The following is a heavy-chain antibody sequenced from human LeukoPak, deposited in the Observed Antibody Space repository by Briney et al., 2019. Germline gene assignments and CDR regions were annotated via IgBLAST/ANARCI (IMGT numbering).Heavy chain of an antibody. D-gene: IGHD1-1*01. J-gene: IGHJ6*02. Sequence: SQTLSLTCTVSGGSISSGDYFWSWIRQPPGKGLEWIGFIYYNGTTYYHPSLKSRITISLDTSKNHFSLKLRSVTAADTAVYYCATGPYGMDVWGQGTTVTVSS. CDR2: IYYNGTT. V-gene: IGHV4-30-4*01. CDR1: GGSISSGDYF. CDR3: ATGPYGMDV.